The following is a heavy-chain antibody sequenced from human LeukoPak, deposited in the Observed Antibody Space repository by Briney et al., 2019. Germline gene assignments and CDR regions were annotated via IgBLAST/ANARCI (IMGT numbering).Heavy chain of an antibody. J-gene: IGHJ4*02. CDR2: IYYSGST. D-gene: IGHD5-24*01. CDR1: GGSISGYY. V-gene: IGHV4-59*01. CDR3: ARVPRDGYNQLDY. Sequence: SETLSLTCTVSGGSISGYYWSWIRQPPGKGLEWIGYIYYSGSTNYNPTLKSRVTISVDTSKNQFSLKLSSVTAADTAVYYCARVPRDGYNQLDYWGQGTLVTVSS.